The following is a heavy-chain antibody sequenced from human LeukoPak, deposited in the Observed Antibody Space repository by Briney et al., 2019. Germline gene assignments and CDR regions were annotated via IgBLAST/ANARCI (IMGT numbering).Heavy chain of an antibody. Sequence: GGSLRLSCAGSGFTVGDNYMNWVRQAPGKGLEWVASISTSSIYKYYGDPVKGRFTISRDNAKNSLYLQMNSLRAEDTAVYYCARKKYYYESSDFGWFDLWGQGTLVAVSS. J-gene: IGHJ5*02. D-gene: IGHD3-22*01. V-gene: IGHV3-21*01. CDR3: ARKKYYYESSDFGWFDL. CDR2: ISTSSIYK. CDR1: GFTVGDNY.